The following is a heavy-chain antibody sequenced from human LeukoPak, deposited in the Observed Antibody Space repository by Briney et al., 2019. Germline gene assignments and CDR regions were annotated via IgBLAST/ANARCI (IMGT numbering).Heavy chain of an antibody. V-gene: IGHV3-21*01. CDR2: ISSSSYI. CDR1: GFTFSSYS. CDR3: ARDAYGSGSYYRHYYGMDV. J-gene: IGHJ6*02. D-gene: IGHD3-10*01. Sequence: GGSLRLSCAASGFTFSSYSMNWVRQAPGKGLEWVSSISSSSYIYYADSVKGRFTISRDNAKNSLYLQMNSLRAEDTAVYYCARDAYGSGSYYRHYYGMDVWGQGTTVTVSS.